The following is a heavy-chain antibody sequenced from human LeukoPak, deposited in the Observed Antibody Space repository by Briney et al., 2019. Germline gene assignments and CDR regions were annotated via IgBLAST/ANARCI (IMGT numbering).Heavy chain of an antibody. J-gene: IGHJ4*02. CDR1: GFTFSSYA. D-gene: IGHD1-26*01. CDR3: AREGVSGRAYLYYFDY. V-gene: IGHV3-30*04. CDR2: ISYDGSNK. Sequence: PGGSLRLSCAASGFTFSSYAMHWVRQAPGKGLEWVAVISYDGSNKYYADSVKGRFTISRDNSKSTLYLQMNSLRAEDTAVYYCAREGVSGRAYLYYFDYWGQGTLVTVSS.